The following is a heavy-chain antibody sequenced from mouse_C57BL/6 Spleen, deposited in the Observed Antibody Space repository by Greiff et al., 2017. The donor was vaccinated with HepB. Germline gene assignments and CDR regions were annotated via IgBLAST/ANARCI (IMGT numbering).Heavy chain of an antibody. CDR3: ARPGSSLYYFGY. D-gene: IGHD1-1*01. CDR2: ISSGSSTI. CDR1: GFTFSDYG. Sequence: EVKLMESGGGLVKPGGSLKLSCAASGFTFSDYGMHWVRQAPEKGLEWVAYISSGSSTIYYADTVKGRFTISRDNAKYTLFLQMTSLRSEDTAMYYCARPGSSLYYFGYWGQGTTLTVSS. J-gene: IGHJ2*01. V-gene: IGHV5-17*01.